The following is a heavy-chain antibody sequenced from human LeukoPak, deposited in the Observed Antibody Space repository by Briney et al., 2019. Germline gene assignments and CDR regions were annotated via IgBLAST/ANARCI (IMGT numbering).Heavy chain of an antibody. Sequence: ASVKVSCKASGGTFSSYAISWVRQAPGQGLEWMGRIIPILGIANYAQKFQGRVTITADKSTSTAYMELSSLRSEDTAVYYCARASDYDFWSGYSNWFDPWGQGTLVTVSS. V-gene: IGHV1-69*04. CDR3: ARASDYDFWSGYSNWFDP. D-gene: IGHD3-3*01. CDR2: IIPILGIA. CDR1: GGTFSSYA. J-gene: IGHJ5*02.